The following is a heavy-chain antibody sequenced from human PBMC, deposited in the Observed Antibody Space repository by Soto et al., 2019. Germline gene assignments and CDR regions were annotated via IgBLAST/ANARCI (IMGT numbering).Heavy chain of an antibody. V-gene: IGHV3-74*01. J-gene: IGHJ4*02. CDR1: GFTLSSYW. Sequence: GGSLRLSCAASGFTLSSYWMHWVRQPPGKGLVWVSRINSDGTSASYADSVKGQFTVSRDNAKNTLYLQMNSLRAEDTAVYYCARGYCSSSSCYTGVIGSYWGPGSLVTVSA. CDR3: ARGYCSSSSCYTGVIGSY. CDR2: INSDGTSA. D-gene: IGHD2-2*01.